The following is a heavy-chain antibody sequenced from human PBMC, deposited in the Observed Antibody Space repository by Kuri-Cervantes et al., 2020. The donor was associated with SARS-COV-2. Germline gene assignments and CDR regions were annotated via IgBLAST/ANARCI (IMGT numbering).Heavy chain of an antibody. J-gene: IGHJ6*03. Sequence: ASVKVSCKASGYIFTSFDISWVRQAPGQGLEWMGIINPSGGSTSYAQKFQGRVTMTRDTSTSTVYMELSSLRSEDTAVYYCARGLGFRPDYDFWSGYRVGYYMDVWGKGTTVTVSS. V-gene: IGHV1-46*01. CDR3: ARGLGFRPDYDFWSGYRVGYYMDV. CDR2: INPSGGST. CDR1: GYIFTSFD. D-gene: IGHD3-3*01.